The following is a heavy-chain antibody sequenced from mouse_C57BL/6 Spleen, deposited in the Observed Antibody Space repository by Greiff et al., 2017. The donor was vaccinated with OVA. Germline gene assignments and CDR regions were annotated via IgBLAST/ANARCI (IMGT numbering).Heavy chain of an antibody. J-gene: IGHJ2*01. Sequence: VQLQQSGPELVKPGASVKISCKASGYTFTDYYMNWVKQSHGKSLEWIGDINPNNGGTSYNQKFKGKATLTVDKSSSTAYMELRSLTSEDSAVYYCARSGNVYWGQGTTLTVSS. CDR1: GYTFTDYY. CDR2: INPNNGGT. CDR3: ARSGNVY. V-gene: IGHV1-26*01. D-gene: IGHD3-1*01.